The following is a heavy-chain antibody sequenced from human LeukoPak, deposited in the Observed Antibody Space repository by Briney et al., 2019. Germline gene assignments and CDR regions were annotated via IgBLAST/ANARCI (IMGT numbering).Heavy chain of an antibody. D-gene: IGHD6-19*01. CDR2: ISYDGSGQ. CDR1: GFTFSSYA. Sequence: PGRSLRLSCAASGFTFSSYAMHWVRQAPGKGLEWVALISYDGSGQYYTESVKGRFTISRDNSKNTLYLQVNSLRVDDTAVYYCARANRPFHPSGWYQDYWGQRTLVTVCS. CDR3: ARANRPFHPSGWYQDY. V-gene: IGHV3-30-3*01. J-gene: IGHJ4*02.